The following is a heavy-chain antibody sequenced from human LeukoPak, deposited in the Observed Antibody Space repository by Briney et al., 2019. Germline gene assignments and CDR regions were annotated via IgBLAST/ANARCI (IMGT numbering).Heavy chain of an antibody. Sequence: SETLSLTCTVSGGSISSYYWSWSRQPPGMGLEWIGYIYYSGSTNYNPSLKSRVTISVDTSKNQFSLKLSSVTAADTAVYYCARALYGDYYFDYWGQGTLVTVSS. CDR3: ARALYGDYYFDY. J-gene: IGHJ4*02. D-gene: IGHD4-17*01. CDR1: GGSISSYY. CDR2: IYYSGST. V-gene: IGHV4-59*01.